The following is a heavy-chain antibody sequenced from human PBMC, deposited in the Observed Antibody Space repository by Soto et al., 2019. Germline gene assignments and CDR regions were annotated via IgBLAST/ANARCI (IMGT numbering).Heavy chain of an antibody. CDR3: ARLGWQQQLVRY. Sequence: QLQLQESGPGLVKPSETLSLTCTVSGGSISSSSYYWGWIRQPPGKGLEWIGSIYYSGSTYYNPSLKSRVTISVDTSKNQFSLKLSSVTAADTTVYYCARLGWQQQLVRYWGQGTLVTVSS. D-gene: IGHD6-13*01. J-gene: IGHJ4*02. V-gene: IGHV4-39*01. CDR1: GGSISSSSYY. CDR2: IYYSGST.